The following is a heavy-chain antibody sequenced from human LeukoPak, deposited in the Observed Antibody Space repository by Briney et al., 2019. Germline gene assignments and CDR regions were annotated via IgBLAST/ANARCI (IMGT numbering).Heavy chain of an antibody. V-gene: IGHV4-59*01. CDR2: IHYSGST. CDR3: ARAGSYYYDSSGLD. D-gene: IGHD3-22*01. J-gene: IGHJ3*01. CDR1: GGSISSYY. Sequence: PSETLSLTCTVSGGSISSYYWSWIRQPPGKGLEWIGYIHYSGSTNYNPSLKSRVTISVDTSKNQFSLKLSSVTAADTAVYYCARAGSYYYDSSGLDWGQGTMVTVSS.